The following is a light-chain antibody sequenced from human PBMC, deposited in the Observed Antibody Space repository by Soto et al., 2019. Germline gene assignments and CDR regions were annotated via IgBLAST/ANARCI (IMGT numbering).Light chain of an antibody. CDR2: AAS. J-gene: IGKJ3*01. CDR3: QQFGTSSLVT. CDR1: QDISNY. V-gene: IGKV1-17*03. Sequence: IQMTQSPSAMSAYVGDRVTITCRASQDISNYLVWFQQKPGKVPKRLIYAASSFQSGVPSRFIGSGSGTEFTLTISSLQPEDFATYYCQQFGTSSLVTFGPGTKVDIK.